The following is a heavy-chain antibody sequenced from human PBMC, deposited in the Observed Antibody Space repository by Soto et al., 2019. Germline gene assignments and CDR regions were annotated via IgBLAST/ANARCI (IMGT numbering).Heavy chain of an antibody. J-gene: IGHJ3*02. V-gene: IGHV3-23*01. CDR3: AKDRFNGAFDI. CDR2: VSATDGST. D-gene: IGHD2-8*01. Sequence: EVQMLESGGGLVQPVGSLRLSCSVSGFTFSAHAMSWVRQAQGKGLEWVSTVSATDGSTDYADSVKGRFTITRDNSKNTLYLHMSSLRLEDTAIYYCAKDRFNGAFDIWGQGTMVPVSS. CDR1: GFTFSAHA.